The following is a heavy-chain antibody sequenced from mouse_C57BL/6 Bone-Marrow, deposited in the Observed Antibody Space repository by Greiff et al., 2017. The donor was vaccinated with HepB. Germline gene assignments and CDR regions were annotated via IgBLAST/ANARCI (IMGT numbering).Heavy chain of an antibody. D-gene: IGHD1-1*01. CDR1: GYTFTSYW. CDR3: AGSTYGSTCAY. Sequence: QVHVKQPGAELVKPGASVKMSCKASGYTFTSYWITWVKQRPGQGLEWIGDIYPGSGSTNYNEKFKSKATLTGDKSTSTAYMQLSSLTSEDSAVYYCAGSTYGSTCAYWGQGTLVTVSA. J-gene: IGHJ3*01. V-gene: IGHV1-55*01. CDR2: IYPGSGST.